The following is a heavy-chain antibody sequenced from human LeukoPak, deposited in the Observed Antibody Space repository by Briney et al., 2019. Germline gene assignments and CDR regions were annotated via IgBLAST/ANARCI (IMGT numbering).Heavy chain of an antibody. V-gene: IGHV3-23*01. CDR2: ITGNHGAT. CDR1: GFTFTNFA. CDR3: TKDPNGDYVGAFDP. J-gene: IGHJ5*02. Sequence: GGSLRLSCAASGFTFTNFAMTWVRQAPGKGLEWVSSITGNHGATYNINSVRGRFTISRDNSQNTLYLQMNSLRAEDTAVYYCTKDPNGDYVGAFDPWGQGTVVTVSS. D-gene: IGHD4-17*01.